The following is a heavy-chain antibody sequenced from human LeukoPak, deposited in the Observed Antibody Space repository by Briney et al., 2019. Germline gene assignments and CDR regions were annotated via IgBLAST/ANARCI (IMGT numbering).Heavy chain of an antibody. CDR3: ARAQIGTTLPFDY. CDR1: GFTFSSYA. D-gene: IGHD1-7*01. V-gene: IGHV3-30*01. CDR2: ISYDGSNK. Sequence: GGSLRLSCAASGFTFSSYAMHWVRQAPGKGLEWVAVISYDGSNKYYADSVKGRFTISRDNSKNTLYLQMNSLRAEDTAVYYCARAQIGTTLPFDYWGQGTLVTVSS. J-gene: IGHJ4*02.